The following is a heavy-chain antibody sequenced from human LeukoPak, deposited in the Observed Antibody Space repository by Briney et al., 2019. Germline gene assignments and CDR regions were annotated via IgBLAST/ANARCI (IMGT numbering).Heavy chain of an antibody. J-gene: IGHJ6*03. CDR2: IRYDGINK. D-gene: IGHD3-10*01. CDR1: GSAFSSYG. V-gene: IGHV3-30*02. Sequence: QAGGSLRLSCAASGSAFSSYGMHWVRQAPGKGLEWVAFIRYDGINKYYADSVKGRFTISRDNSKNTLYLQMNSLRAEDTAVYYCARNYGSGSYYYYYYYMDVWGKGTTVTISS. CDR3: ARNYGSGSYYYYYYYMDV.